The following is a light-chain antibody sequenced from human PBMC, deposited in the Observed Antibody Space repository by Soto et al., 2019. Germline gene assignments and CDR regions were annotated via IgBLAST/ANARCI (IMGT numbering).Light chain of an antibody. V-gene: IGKV3-11*01. Sequence: EIVFRQDPSNLAWHTGERATLSCRASQSVSSYLARYQQKPGQAPRLLMYDASYRATGIPARFSGSGSGTDFTLTITSLEPEDFAAYYCQHYGSSPRWTFGQGTKVDIK. CDR1: QSVSSY. CDR3: QHYGSSPRWT. J-gene: IGKJ1*01. CDR2: DAS.